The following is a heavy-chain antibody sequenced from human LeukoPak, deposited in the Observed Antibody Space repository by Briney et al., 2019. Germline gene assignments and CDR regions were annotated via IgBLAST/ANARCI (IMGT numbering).Heavy chain of an antibody. CDR1: GFTFGDYA. CDR2: IRSKAYGGTT. V-gene: IGHV3-49*04. D-gene: IGHD6-25*01. J-gene: IGHJ4*02. Sequence: PGGSLRLSCTAPGFTFGDYAMTWVRQAPGKGLEWVGFIRSKAYGGTTEYAASVKGRFTISIDDSKSIASLQMNSLKTEDTAVYYCSSTPRRAGSDYWGQGTLVTVSS. CDR3: SSTPRRAGSDY.